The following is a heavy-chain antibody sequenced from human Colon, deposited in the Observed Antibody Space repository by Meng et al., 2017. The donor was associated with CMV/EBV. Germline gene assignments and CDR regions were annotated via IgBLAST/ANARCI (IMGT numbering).Heavy chain of an antibody. CDR2: IYYSGST. J-gene: IGHJ4*02. CDR3: TRYALGATYLFDY. CDR1: GGSIRSDDHY. Sequence: SGGSIRSDDHYWSWSRLPPGKGLEWIGYIYYSGSTYYNPSLKSRVTISLDTSKNQFSLKLNSVIATDTAVYYCTRYALGATYLFDYWGQGTLVTVSS. D-gene: IGHD2-2*01. V-gene: IGHV4-30-4*01.